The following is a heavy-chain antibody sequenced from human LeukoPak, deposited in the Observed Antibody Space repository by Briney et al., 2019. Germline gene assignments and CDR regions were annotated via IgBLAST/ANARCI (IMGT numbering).Heavy chain of an antibody. CDR2: FDPEDGET. D-gene: IGHD3-10*01. CDR3: AVLLRTLQLLDF. CDR1: GYTLTELS. Sequence: ASVKVSCKVSGYTLTELSMHWVRQAPGKGLEWMGGFDPEDGETIYAQKFQGRVTMTEDTSTDTAYMELSSLRSEDTAMYYCAVLLRTLQLLDFWGQGTLVTVAS. J-gene: IGHJ4*02. V-gene: IGHV1-24*01.